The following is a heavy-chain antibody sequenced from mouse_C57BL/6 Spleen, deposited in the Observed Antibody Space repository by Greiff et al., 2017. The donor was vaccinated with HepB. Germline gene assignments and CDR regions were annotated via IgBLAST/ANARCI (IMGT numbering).Heavy chain of an antibody. CDR2: ISYDGSN. J-gene: IGHJ4*01. D-gene: IGHD3-1*01. Sequence: EVQLVESGPGLVKPSQSLSLTCSVTGYSITSGYYWNWIRQFPGNKLEWMGYISYDGSNNYNPSLKNRISITRDTSKNQFFLKLNSVTTEDTATYYCARDGLQMDYWGQGTSVTVSS. V-gene: IGHV3-6*01. CDR3: ARDGLQMDY. CDR1: GYSITSGYY.